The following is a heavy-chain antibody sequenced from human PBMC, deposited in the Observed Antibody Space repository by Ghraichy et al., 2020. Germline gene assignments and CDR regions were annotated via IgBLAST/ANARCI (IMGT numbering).Heavy chain of an antibody. CDR1: GGSISSSSYY. CDR3: ARHLTTYYYDSSGSNWFDL. J-gene: IGHJ5*02. V-gene: IGHV4-39*01. Sequence: SETLSLTCTVSGGSISSSSYYWGWIRQPPGKGLEWIGSIYYSGSTYYNPSLKSRVTISVDTSKNQFSLKLSSVTAADTAVYYCARHLTTYYYDSSGSNWFDLWGQGTLVTVSS. D-gene: IGHD3-22*01. CDR2: IYYSGST.